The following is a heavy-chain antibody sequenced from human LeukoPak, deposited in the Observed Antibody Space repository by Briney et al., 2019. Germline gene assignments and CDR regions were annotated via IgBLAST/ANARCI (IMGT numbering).Heavy chain of an antibody. CDR3: ARGGASTTSDYYYYYYGMDV. J-gene: IGHJ6*02. CDR1: GGSISSYY. CDR2: IYTSGST. V-gene: IGHV4-4*07. Sequence: SETLSLTCTVPGGSISSYYWSWIRQPAGKGLEWIGRIYTSGSTNYNPSLKSRVTMSLDTSKNQFSLKLSSVTAADTAVYYCARGGASTTSDYYYYYYGMDVWGQGTTVTVSS. D-gene: IGHD2-2*01.